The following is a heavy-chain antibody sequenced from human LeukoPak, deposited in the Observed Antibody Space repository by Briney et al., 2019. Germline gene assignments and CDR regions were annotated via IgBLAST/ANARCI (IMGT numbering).Heavy chain of an antibody. J-gene: IGHJ5*02. D-gene: IGHD3-22*01. CDR3: ARGDKYYYDSSGYNWFDP. Sequence: ASVKVSCKASGYTFTSYYMHWLRQAPGQGREWMGIINPSGGSTSYAQKFQGRVTMTRGMSTSTVYMELSSLRSEDTAVYYCARGDKYYYDSSGYNWFDPWGQGTLVTVSS. V-gene: IGHV1-46*01. CDR2: INPSGGST. CDR1: GYTFTSYY.